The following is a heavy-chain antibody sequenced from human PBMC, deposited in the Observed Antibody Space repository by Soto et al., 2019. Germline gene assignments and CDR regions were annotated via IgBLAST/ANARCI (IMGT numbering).Heavy chain of an antibody. CDR1: GFTFSSYG. J-gene: IGHJ3*02. Sequence: GGSLRLSCAASGFTFSSYGMHWVRQAPGKGLEWVAVISYDGSNKYYADSVKGRFTISRDNSKNTLYLQMNSLRAEDTSVYYCAKGFGSSGFDAFDIWGQGTMVTVSS. CDR3: AKGFGSSGFDAFDI. V-gene: IGHV3-30*18. CDR2: ISYDGSNK. D-gene: IGHD3-10*01.